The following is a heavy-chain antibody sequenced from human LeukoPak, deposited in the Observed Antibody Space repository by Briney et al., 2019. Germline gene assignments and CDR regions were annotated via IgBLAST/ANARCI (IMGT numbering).Heavy chain of an antibody. Sequence: SVTVSCKASGGTFSKYALSWVRQAPGQGLEWMGAIIPFLDTSNYPPKFQDRVTITTDESTSTAYMDLSSLRSDDTAVYYCVRAQAGNYDWPLDLWGQGTLVTVSS. CDR2: IIPFLDTS. D-gene: IGHD5-12*01. V-gene: IGHV1-69*05. J-gene: IGHJ5*02. CDR3: VRAQAGNYDWPLDL. CDR1: GGTFSKYA.